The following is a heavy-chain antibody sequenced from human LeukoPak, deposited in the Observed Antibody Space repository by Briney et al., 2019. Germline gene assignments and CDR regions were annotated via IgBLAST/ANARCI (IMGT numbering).Heavy chain of an antibody. Sequence: ASVKVSCKASGYTFSSNDINWVRQATGQGLEWMGWMNPNSGSTGYAQKFQGRVTITRNTSISTAYMELSGLRSEDTAVYYCVLAMGEYFDYWGQGTLVTVSS. V-gene: IGHV1-8*01. D-gene: IGHD2/OR15-2a*01. J-gene: IGHJ4*02. CDR1: GYTFSSND. CDR3: VLAMGEYFDY. CDR2: MNPNSGST.